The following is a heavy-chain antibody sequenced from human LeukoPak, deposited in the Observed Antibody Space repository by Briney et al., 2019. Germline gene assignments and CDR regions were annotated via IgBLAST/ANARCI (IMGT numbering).Heavy chain of an antibody. V-gene: IGHV4-59*01. Sequence: SETLSLTCTVSGGSISSYYWSWIRQPPGKGLEWIGYIYYSGSTNYNPSPKSRVTISVDTSKNQFSLKLSSVTAADTAVYYCARGARGYYYDSSGYYFDYWGQGTLVTVSS. CDR2: IYYSGST. D-gene: IGHD3-22*01. CDR1: GGSISSYY. CDR3: ARGARGYYYDSSGYYFDY. J-gene: IGHJ4*02.